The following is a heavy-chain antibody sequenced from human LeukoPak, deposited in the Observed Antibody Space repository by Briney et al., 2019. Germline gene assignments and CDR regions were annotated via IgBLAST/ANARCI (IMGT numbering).Heavy chain of an antibody. CDR2: ISSSSTYI. D-gene: IGHD1-20*01. CDR1: GFTFSSYE. V-gene: IGHV3-21*01. CDR3: AKSPPGYNWNDERFDP. Sequence: GGSLRLSCAASGFTFSSYEMNWVRQAPGKGLEWVSSISSSSTYIYYADSVKGRSTISRDSAKNSLYLQMNSLRAEDTAVYYCAKSPPGYNWNDERFDPWGQGTLVTVSS. J-gene: IGHJ5*02.